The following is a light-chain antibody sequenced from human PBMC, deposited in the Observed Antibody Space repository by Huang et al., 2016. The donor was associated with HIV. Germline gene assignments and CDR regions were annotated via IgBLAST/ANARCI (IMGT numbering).Light chain of an antibody. CDR1: QSLLHSDGKTY. J-gene: IGKJ4*01. CDR2: EGS. CDR3: MQSIQRPLT. V-gene: IGKV2D-29*02. Sequence: DIVMTQTPLSLSVTPGQPASISCKSSQSLLHSDGKTYLYWYLHKPGQSPQLLIYEGSNRFSGVPERFSGSGAGTDFTLKISRVEAEDVGVYYCMQSIQRPLTFGGGTKVEIK.